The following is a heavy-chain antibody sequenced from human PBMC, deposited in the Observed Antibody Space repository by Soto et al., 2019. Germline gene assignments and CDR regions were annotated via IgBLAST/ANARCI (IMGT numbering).Heavy chain of an antibody. CDR1: GYTFTSYY. V-gene: IGHV1-46*01. Sequence: GASVNVSCKASGYTFTSYYMHWVRQATGQGLEWMGIINPSGGSTSYAQKFQGRVTMTRDTSTSTVYMELSSLRSEDTAVYYCAAVDYGDYVTNYYYGMDVWGQGTTVTVSS. CDR2: INPSGGST. D-gene: IGHD4-17*01. CDR3: AAVDYGDYVTNYYYGMDV. J-gene: IGHJ6*01.